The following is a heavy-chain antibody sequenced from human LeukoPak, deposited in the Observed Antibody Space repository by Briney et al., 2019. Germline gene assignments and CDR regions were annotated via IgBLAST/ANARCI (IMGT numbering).Heavy chain of an antibody. D-gene: IGHD4-23*01. CDR3: ARVWTTVVNRYYYYYYYMDV. J-gene: IGHJ6*03. Sequence: SETLSLTCTVSGVSISSYYWSWIRQPAGKGLEWIGRIYTSGSTNYNPSLKSRVTMSVDTSKNQFSLKLSSVTAADTAVYYCARVWTTVVNRYYYYYYYMDVWGKGTTVTVSS. V-gene: IGHV4-4*07. CDR1: GVSISSYY. CDR2: IYTSGST.